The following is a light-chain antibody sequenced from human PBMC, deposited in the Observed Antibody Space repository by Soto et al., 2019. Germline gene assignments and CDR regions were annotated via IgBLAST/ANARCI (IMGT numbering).Light chain of an antibody. CDR1: SSDVGSYNY. J-gene: IGLJ3*02. CDR3: SSYTSLAGV. Sequence: QSALTQPASVSGSPGQSITISCTGTSSDVGSYNYVSWYQQHPGKAPKLMIYEVSNRPSGVSNRFSGSKSGNTASLTISGLQAEDEADYFCSSYTSLAGVFGGGTKVTVL. V-gene: IGLV2-14*01. CDR2: EVS.